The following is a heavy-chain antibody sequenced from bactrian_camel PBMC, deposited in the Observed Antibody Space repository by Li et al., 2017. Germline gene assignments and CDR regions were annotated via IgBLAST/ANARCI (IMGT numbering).Heavy chain of an antibody. D-gene: IGHD4*01. Sequence: QVQLVESGGGTVQAGGSLKISCKASGLRYEYDWWCLSWFRQAPGKKREWVGSIESDGTTEYTDSVKGRFTISRDNDANTVYLQMNTLNPDDTATYYCATRRGRDWQKWDLERTYNYWGHGTQVTVS. CDR3: ATRRGRDWQKWDLERTYNY. J-gene: IGHJ4*01. V-gene: IGHV3S63*01. CDR2: IESDGTT. CDR1: GLRYEYDWWC.